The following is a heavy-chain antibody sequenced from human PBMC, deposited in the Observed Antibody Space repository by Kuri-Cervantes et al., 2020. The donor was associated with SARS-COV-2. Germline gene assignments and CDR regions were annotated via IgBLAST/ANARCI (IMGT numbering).Heavy chain of an antibody. CDR2: SYHSGST. J-gene: IGHJ4*02. CDR1: GGSISSGGYS. D-gene: IGHD6-19*01. V-gene: IGHV4-30-2*01. CDR3: ARHARGWYRDDY. Sequence: SCAVSGGSISSGGYSWSWLRQPPGKGLEWIGYSYHSGSTYYNPSLKSRVTISVDRSKNQFSLKLSSVTAADTAVYYCARHARGWYRDDYWGQGTLVTVSS.